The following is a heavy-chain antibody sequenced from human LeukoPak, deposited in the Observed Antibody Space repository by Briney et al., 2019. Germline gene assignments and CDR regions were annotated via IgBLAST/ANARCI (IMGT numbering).Heavy chain of an antibody. Sequence: GASVKVSCKASGYTFTSYGISWVRQAPGQGLEWLGGIIPIFGTANYAQKFQGRVTITADESTSTAYMELSSLRSEDTAVYYCARAPGIAVAAFWFDPWGQGTLVTVSS. CDR3: ARAPGIAVAAFWFDP. CDR2: IIPIFGTA. J-gene: IGHJ5*02. V-gene: IGHV1-69*13. CDR1: GYTFTSYG. D-gene: IGHD6-19*01.